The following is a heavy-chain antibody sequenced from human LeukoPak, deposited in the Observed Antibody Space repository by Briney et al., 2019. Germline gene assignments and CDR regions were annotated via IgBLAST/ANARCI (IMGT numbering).Heavy chain of an antibody. D-gene: IGHD1-14*01. J-gene: IGHJ6*03. V-gene: IGHV1-69*05. Sequence: SVKVSYKASGGTFSSYAVSWVRQAPGQGLEWMGRIIPIFGTANYAQKFQGRVTITTDESTSTAYMELSSLRSEDTAVYYCARAGSPNYYYYYYMDVWGKGTTVTVSS. CDR1: GGTFSSYA. CDR3: ARAGSPNYYYYYYMDV. CDR2: IIPIFGTA.